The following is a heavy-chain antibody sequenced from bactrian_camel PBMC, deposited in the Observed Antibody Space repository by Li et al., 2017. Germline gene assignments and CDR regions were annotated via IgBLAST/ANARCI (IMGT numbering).Heavy chain of an antibody. V-gene: IGHV3S53*01. D-gene: IGHD5*01. CDR3: AADVDSVCYDYSY. CDR1: QYPYSSHC. J-gene: IGHJ4*01. Sequence: VQLVESGGGSVQAGGSLRLSCDASQYPYSSHCLGWFRQAPGKEREGVAHIHSDGSTRYAGSVKGRFTISKDNAKNTLYLQMISLKPEDTAMYCCAADVDSVCYDYSYWGQGTQVTVS. CDR2: IHSDGST.